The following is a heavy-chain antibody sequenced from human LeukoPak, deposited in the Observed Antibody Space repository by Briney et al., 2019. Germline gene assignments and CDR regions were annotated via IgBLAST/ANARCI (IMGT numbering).Heavy chain of an antibody. J-gene: IGHJ6*03. V-gene: IGHV4-4*09. CDR1: GGSISSYY. D-gene: IGHD6-13*01. CDR2: IYTSGST. CDR3: ARRTYQYSSSWSPNYYYMDV. Sequence: SETLSLTCTVSGGSISSYYWSWIRQPPGKGLEWIGYIYTSGSTNYNPSLKSRVTISVDTSKNQFSLKLSSVTAADTAVYYCARRTYQYSSSWSPNYYYMDVWGKGTTVTVSS.